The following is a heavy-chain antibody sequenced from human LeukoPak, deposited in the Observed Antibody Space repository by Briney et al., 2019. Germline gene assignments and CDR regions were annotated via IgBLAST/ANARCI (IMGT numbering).Heavy chain of an antibody. J-gene: IGHJ6*02. V-gene: IGHV4-34*01. CDR2: INHSGST. D-gene: IGHD1-26*01. CDR1: GGSFSGYY. CDR3: ARGNSGSYSSYYYGMDV. Sequence: SETLSLTCAVYGGSFSGYYWSWIRQPPGEGLEWIGEINHSGSTNYNPSLKSRVTISVDTSKNQFSLKLSSVTAADTAVYYCARGNSGSYSSYYYGMDVWGQGTTVTVSS.